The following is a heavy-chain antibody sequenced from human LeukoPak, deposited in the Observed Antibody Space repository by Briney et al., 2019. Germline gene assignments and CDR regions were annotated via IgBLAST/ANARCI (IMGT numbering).Heavy chain of an antibody. CDR3: AAGDTLVRGVIIPFAP. J-gene: IGHJ5*02. Sequence: GTSVKVSCKASGFTLINSAVQWVRQARGQRLEWVGWIIVGSGQTRYAQKFQERVTITRDMSTSTAFLELGSLRSEDSAVYYCAAGDTLVRGVIIPFAPWGQGTLVTVSS. CDR1: GFTLINSA. V-gene: IGHV1-58*01. D-gene: IGHD3-10*01. CDR2: IIVGSGQT.